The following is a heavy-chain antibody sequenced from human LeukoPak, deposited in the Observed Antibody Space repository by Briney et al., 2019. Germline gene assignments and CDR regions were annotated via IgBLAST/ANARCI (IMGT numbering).Heavy chain of an antibody. Sequence: SETLSLTCAVSGGSISSGGYSWSWIRQPPGKGLEWIGYIYYSGSTNYNPSLKSRVTISVDTSKNQFSLKLSSVTAADTAVYYCATDRRSVGGPAFDIWGQGTMVTVSS. V-gene: IGHV4-61*08. J-gene: IGHJ3*02. CDR1: GGSISSGGYS. CDR2: IYYSGST. CDR3: ATDRRSVGGPAFDI. D-gene: IGHD1-26*01.